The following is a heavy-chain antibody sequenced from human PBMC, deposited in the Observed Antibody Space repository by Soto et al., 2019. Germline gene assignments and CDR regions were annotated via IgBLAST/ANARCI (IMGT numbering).Heavy chain of an antibody. D-gene: IGHD2-15*01. V-gene: IGHV4-4*07. CDR2: IYTSGST. CDR1: GGSISSYY. CDR3: ARGEVYCSGGSCYFDAFDI. Sequence: ETLSLTCTVSGGSISSYYWSWIRQPAGKGLEWIGRIYTSGSTNYNPSLKSRVTMSVDTSKNQFSLKLSSVTAADTAVYYCARGEVYCSGGSCYFDAFDIWGQGTMVTVSS. J-gene: IGHJ3*02.